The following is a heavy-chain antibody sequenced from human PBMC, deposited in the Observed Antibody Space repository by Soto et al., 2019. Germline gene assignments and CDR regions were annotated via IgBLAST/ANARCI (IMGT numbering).Heavy chain of an antibody. CDR1: GFTFDDYA. J-gene: IGHJ3*02. Sequence: EVQLVESGGGLVQPGRSLRLSCAASGFTFDDYAMHWVRQAPGKGLEWVSGISWNSGSIGYADSVKGRFTISRDNAKNSLYLQMNRLRAEDTALYYCAKGGYQLLSCDAFDIWGQGTMVTVSS. V-gene: IGHV3-9*01. CDR3: AKGGYQLLSCDAFDI. D-gene: IGHD2-2*01. CDR2: ISWNSGSI.